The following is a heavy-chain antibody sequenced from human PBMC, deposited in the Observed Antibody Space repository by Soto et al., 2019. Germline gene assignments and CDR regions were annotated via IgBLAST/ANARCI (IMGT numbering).Heavy chain of an antibody. V-gene: IGHV4-61*01. J-gene: IGHJ4*02. Sequence: PSETLSLTCTVSGGSVSSGSYYWSWIRQSPGKGLEWIGYIYYSGSTNYNPSLKSRVTISVDTSKNQFSLKLSSVTAADTAVYYCARARGAHGDYDYWGQGTLVTVSS. D-gene: IGHD4-17*01. CDR3: ARARGAHGDYDY. CDR2: IYYSGST. CDR1: GGSVSSGSYY.